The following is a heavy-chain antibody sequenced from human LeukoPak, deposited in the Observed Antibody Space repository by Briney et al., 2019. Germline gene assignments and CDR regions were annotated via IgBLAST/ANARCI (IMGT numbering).Heavy chain of an antibody. V-gene: IGHV3-23*01. J-gene: IGHJ6*02. D-gene: IGHD6-13*01. Sequence: GGSLRLSCAASGFTFSSYAMSWVRQAPGKGLEWVSAISGSGGSTYYADSVKGRFTISRDNAKNSLYLQMNSLRAEDTAVYYCASCSSSWYPSGIYYYYGMDVWGQGTTVTVSS. CDR2: ISGSGGST. CDR3: ASCSSSWYPSGIYYYYGMDV. CDR1: GFTFSSYA.